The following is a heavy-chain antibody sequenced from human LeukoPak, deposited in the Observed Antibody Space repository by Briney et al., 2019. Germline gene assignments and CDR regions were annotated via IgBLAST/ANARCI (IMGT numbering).Heavy chain of an antibody. D-gene: IGHD3-10*01. Sequence: ASVKVSCKASGYTFTSYAMHWVRQAPGQRLEWMGWINAGNGNTKYSQKFQGRVTITRDTSASTAYMELSSLRSEDTAVYYCARLLTNYYGSGSYYKGDYWGQGTLVTVSS. CDR1: GYTFTSYA. CDR2: INAGNGNT. V-gene: IGHV1-3*01. CDR3: ARLLTNYYGSGSYYKGDY. J-gene: IGHJ4*02.